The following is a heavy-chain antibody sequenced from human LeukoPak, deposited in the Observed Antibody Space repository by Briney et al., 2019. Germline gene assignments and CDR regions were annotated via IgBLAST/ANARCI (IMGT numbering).Heavy chain of an antibody. J-gene: IGHJ4*02. V-gene: IGHV5-51*01. D-gene: IGHD3-22*01. Sequence: GESLKISCKGSGYRFTDYWIAWVRQMPGKGLEWMGIIYPGDSDTRYSPSFQGQVTISADKSISTAYLQWSSLKASDTAMYYCARRADYYELDYWGQGTLVTVSS. CDR1: GYRFTDYW. CDR3: ARRADYYELDY. CDR2: IYPGDSDT.